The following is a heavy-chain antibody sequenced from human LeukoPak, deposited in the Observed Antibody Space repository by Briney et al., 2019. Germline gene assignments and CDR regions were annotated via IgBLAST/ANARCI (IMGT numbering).Heavy chain of an antibody. CDR2: ISSSGSTI. D-gene: IGHD5-24*01. Sequence: GGSLRLSCAASGFTFSDYYMSWIRQAPGKGLEWVSYISSSGSTIYYADSVKGRFTISRDNAKNSLYLQMNSLRAEDTAVYYCAARRLQLIHDPLDYWGQGTLVTVSS. J-gene: IGHJ4*02. V-gene: IGHV3-11*04. CDR3: AARRLQLIHDPLDY. CDR1: GFTFSDYY.